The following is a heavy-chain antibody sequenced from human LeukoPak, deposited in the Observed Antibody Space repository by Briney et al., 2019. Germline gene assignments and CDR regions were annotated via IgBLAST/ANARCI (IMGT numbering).Heavy chain of an antibody. Sequence: SQTLSLTCTVSGGSISSGSYYWAWIRQHPGKGLEWTGYIYYSGSTYYNPSLKSRVTVSEDTSKNQFSLKLTSVTAADTAVYYCARRAPSAGYFDLWGRGTLVSVSS. CDR3: ARRAPSAGYFDL. J-gene: IGHJ2*01. CDR1: GGSISSGSYY. CDR2: IYYSGST. V-gene: IGHV4-31*03.